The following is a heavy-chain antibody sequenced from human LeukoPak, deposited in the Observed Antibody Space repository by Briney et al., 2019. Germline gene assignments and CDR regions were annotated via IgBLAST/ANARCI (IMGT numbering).Heavy chain of an antibody. J-gene: IGHJ4*01. Sequence: ASVKVSCKASGYTFTGYYMHWVRQAPGQGLEWMGWINLNSGGANYAQKFQDRVSMTRDTSISTAYMQLSRLRSDDTAVYYCARSPHILTGENFDYWGHGTLLTVSS. V-gene: IGHV1-2*02. D-gene: IGHD3-9*01. CDR1: GYTFTGYY. CDR3: ARSPHILTGENFDY. CDR2: INLNSGGA.